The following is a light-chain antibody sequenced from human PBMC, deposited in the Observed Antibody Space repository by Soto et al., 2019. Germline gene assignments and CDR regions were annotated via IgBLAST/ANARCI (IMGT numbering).Light chain of an antibody. V-gene: IGKV3-20*01. CDR1: QSVSSNY. Sequence: EIVLTQSPGTLSLSPGERATLSCRASQSVSSNYLAWYQQTPGQAPRLLIYGASSRATGIPDRFSGSGSVTDFTLTISRLEPEDFAVYYCQQYGSSPRVTFGGGTKVVIK. J-gene: IGKJ4*01. CDR3: QQYGSSPRVT. CDR2: GAS.